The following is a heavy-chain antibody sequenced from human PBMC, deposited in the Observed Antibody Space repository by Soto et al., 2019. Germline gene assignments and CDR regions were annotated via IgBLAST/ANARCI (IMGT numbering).Heavy chain of an antibody. CDR3: TRDGGYY. V-gene: IGHV3-72*01. Sequence: EVQLVESGGGLVQPGGSLRLSCAASGFTFSDHNMDWVRQAPGKGLEWVGRTRNKVNSYTTEYAASVKGRFTISRDDSKNSLYLQMNSLKTEDTAVYYCTRDGGYYWGQGTLVTVSS. CDR1: GFTFSDHN. CDR2: TRNKVNSYTT. J-gene: IGHJ4*02.